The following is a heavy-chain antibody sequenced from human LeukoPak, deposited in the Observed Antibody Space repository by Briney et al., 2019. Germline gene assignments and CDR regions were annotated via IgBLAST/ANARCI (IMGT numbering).Heavy chain of an antibody. CDR3: AKDRLGYCSSTTCSLDY. Sequence: GGSLRLSCAASGFTFSSYGMHWVRQAQATGLEWVAFMRYDGSIKYYADSVKSRFTISRDNSKNTLYLQMNGLRAEDTAVYYCAKDRLGYCSSTTCSLDYWGQGTLVTVSS. CDR2: MRYDGSIK. D-gene: IGHD2-2*01. CDR1: GFTFSSYG. J-gene: IGHJ4*02. V-gene: IGHV3-30*02.